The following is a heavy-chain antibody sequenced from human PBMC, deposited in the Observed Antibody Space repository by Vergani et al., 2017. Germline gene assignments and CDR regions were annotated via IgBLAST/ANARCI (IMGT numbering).Heavy chain of an antibody. Sequence: QVQLQESGPGLLKPSQTLSLTCTVSGGSISSYYWSWIRQPAGKGLEWIGRIYTSGSTNYNPSLKSRVTMSVDTSKNQFSLKLSSVTAADTAVYYCARDGELEPPLDWFDPWGQGTLVTVSS. CDR3: ARDGELEPPLDWFDP. CDR1: GGSISSYY. J-gene: IGHJ5*02. V-gene: IGHV4-4*07. D-gene: IGHD1-1*01. CDR2: IYTSGST.